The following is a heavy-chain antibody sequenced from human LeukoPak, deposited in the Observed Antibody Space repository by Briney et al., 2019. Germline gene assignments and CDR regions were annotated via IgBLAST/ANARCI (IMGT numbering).Heavy chain of an antibody. J-gene: IGHJ4*02. CDR2: ISAYNGYT. D-gene: IGHD6-13*01. Sequence: ASVKVSCKASGYTFTSYGISWVRLAPGQGLARMGWISAYNGYTNYAQKLQGRVTMTTDTSTSTAYMELRSLRSDDTAVYYCARDLFPHSYSSNWPFDYWGQGTLVTVSS. CDR3: ARDLFPHSYSSNWPFDY. CDR1: GYTFTSYG. V-gene: IGHV1-18*01.